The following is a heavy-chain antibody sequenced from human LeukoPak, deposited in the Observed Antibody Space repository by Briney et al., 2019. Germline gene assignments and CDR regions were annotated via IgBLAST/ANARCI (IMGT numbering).Heavy chain of an antibody. D-gene: IGHD2-2*01. V-gene: IGHV1-69*06. CDR1: GGTFTNYA. CDR3: AGDCSSASCYERGSYFYFYMDI. Sequence: SVKVSCKASGGTFTNYAFSWVRQAPGQGLEWMGRIIPMSGTIYYAQKFQGRVTITADRSTNTAYMELNSLRSEDTAVIYCAGDCSSASCYERGSYFYFYMDIWGSGTTVTVSS. CDR2: IIPMSGTI. J-gene: IGHJ6*03.